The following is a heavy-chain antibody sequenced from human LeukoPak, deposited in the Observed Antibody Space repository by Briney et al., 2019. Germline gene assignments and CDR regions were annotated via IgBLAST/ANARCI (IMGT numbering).Heavy chain of an antibody. D-gene: IGHD6-19*01. V-gene: IGHV1-3*03. J-gene: IGHJ4*02. CDR1: GYTFTNYA. CDR3: ARAVKYRSGPLTDLLPYYFDY. CDR2: INTGNGNT. Sequence: ASVKVSCKASGYTFTNYAMHWVRQAPGQRLEWMGWINTGNGNTKYSQEFQGRVTITRDTSANTAYMELRSLRPEDMAVYYCARAVKYRSGPLTDLLPYYFDYWGQGTLVTVSS.